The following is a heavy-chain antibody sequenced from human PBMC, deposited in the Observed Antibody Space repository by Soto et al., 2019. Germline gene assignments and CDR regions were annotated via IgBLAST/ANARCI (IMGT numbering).Heavy chain of an antibody. CDR3: ARKEKYCSGGSCYPLRYYYGMDV. V-gene: IGHV1-69*13. CDR1: GGTFSSYA. D-gene: IGHD2-15*01. J-gene: IGHJ6*02. Sequence: ASVKVSCKASGGTFSSYAISWVRQAPGQGLEWMGGIIPIFGTANYAQKFQGRVTITADESTSTAYMELSSLRSEDTAVYYCARKEKYCSGGSCYPLRYYYGMDVWGQGTTVTVSS. CDR2: IIPIFGTA.